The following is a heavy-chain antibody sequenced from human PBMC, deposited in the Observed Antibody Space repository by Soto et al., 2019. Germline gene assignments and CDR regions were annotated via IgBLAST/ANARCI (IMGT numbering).Heavy chain of an antibody. CDR3: ERSLRDYGLGRERATYFDP. V-gene: IGHV2-5*02. CDR1: GFSLSTTGVG. D-gene: IGHD3-10*01. J-gene: IGHJ5*02. CDR2: IYWDDDK. Sequence: QITLKESGPTLVRPTQTLTLTCTFSGFSLSTTGVGVGWIRQPPGKALEWLALIYWDDDKRYSPSLKSRLTIPKDTSKKEVILTMANMDPLDTATYYCERSLRDYGLGRERATYFDPWGQGTLVTVSS.